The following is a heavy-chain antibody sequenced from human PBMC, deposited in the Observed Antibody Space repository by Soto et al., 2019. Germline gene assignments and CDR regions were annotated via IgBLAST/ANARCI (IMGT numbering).Heavy chain of an antibody. D-gene: IGHD3-22*01. Sequence: EVQLVESGGGLVKPGGSLRLSCAASRCTFSSYKMNWVRQAPGKGLEWVSSISGRSDYIYYADSVKGRFTISRDNAKNSLYLQMNSLRAEDTAVYYCARGTYYFDSSGYSDFDSWGQGTLVTVSS. J-gene: IGHJ4*02. CDR3: ARGTYYFDSSGYSDFDS. CDR2: ISGRSDYI. V-gene: IGHV3-21*01. CDR1: RCTFSSYK.